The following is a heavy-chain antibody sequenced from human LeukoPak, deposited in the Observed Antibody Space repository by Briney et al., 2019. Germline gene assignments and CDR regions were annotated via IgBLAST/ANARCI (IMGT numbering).Heavy chain of an antibody. V-gene: IGHV4-34*01. Sequence: SETLSLTCTVSGGSISSYYWSWIRQPPGKGLEWIGEINHSGSTNYNPSLKSRVTISVDTSKNQFSLKLSSVTAADTAVYYCARRSLRRNSAASDYWGQGTLVTVSS. D-gene: IGHD4-17*01. CDR3: ARRSLRRNSAASDY. J-gene: IGHJ4*02. CDR2: INHSGST. CDR1: GGSISSYY.